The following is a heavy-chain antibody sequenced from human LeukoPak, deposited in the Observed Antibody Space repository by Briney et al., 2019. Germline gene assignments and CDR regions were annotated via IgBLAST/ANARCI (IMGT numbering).Heavy chain of an antibody. J-gene: IGHJ5*02. V-gene: IGHV3-21*01. CDR2: ISSSSSYL. CDR1: GFTFSSYS. CDR3: ARDRLNSSSWQPTGFDP. Sequence: PGGSLRLSCAASGFTFSSYSMNWVRQAPGKGLEWVSSISSSSSYLYYADSVKGRFTISRDNAKNSLYLQMNSLRAEDTAVYYCARDRLNSSSWQPTGFDPWGQGTLVTVSS. D-gene: IGHD6-13*01.